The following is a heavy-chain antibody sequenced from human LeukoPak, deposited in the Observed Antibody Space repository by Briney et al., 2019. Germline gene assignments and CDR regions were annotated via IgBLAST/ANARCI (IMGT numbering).Heavy chain of an antibody. Sequence: ASVKVSCKASGYTFTSYDINWVRQATGQGLEWMGWMNPNSGNTGYAQKFQGRVTMTRNTSISIAYMELSSRRSEDTAVYYCARAARPGYCSSTSCYFGTHPNWFDPWGQGTLVTVSS. CDR1: GYTFTSYD. V-gene: IGHV1-8*01. J-gene: IGHJ5*02. D-gene: IGHD2-2*01. CDR2: MNPNSGNT. CDR3: ARAARPGYCSSTSCYFGTHPNWFDP.